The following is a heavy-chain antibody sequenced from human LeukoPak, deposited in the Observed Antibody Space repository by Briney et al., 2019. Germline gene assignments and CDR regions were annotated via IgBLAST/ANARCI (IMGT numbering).Heavy chain of an antibody. CDR1: RFTFSNYA. CDR2: ISSDGSSK. J-gene: IGHJ6*02. CDR3: AKGSGGSCYSSGDV. Sequence: PGRSLRLSCAASRFTFSNYAIHWVRQAPGKGLEWVAAISSDGSSKYYAGSVRGRSTISRDKSNNTVSLQMSSLRPEDTAVYYCAKGSGGSCYSSGDVWGQGTTVTVS. D-gene: IGHD2-15*01. V-gene: IGHV3-30*18.